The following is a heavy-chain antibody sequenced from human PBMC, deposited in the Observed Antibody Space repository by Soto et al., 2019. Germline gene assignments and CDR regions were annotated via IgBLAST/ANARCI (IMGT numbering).Heavy chain of an antibody. Sequence: SETLSLTCTVSGGSINSGGYYWSWIRQHPGKGLEWIGYIYYSGSTYYNPSLKSRVTISIDTSKNQFSLKLSSVTAADTAVYYRARAQTIFGIITVFDYWGQGTLVTV. CDR1: GGSINSGGYY. CDR3: ARAQTIFGIITVFDY. CDR2: IYYSGST. J-gene: IGHJ4*02. V-gene: IGHV4-31*03. D-gene: IGHD3-3*01.